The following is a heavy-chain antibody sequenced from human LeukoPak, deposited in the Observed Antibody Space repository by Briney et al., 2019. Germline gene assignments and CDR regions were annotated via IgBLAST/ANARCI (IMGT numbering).Heavy chain of an antibody. CDR3: VHGNYYYGSGTRIEY. D-gene: IGHD3-10*01. Sequence: SGPTLVKPTQTLTLTCTFSGLSLSTSGVGVGWIRQPPGKALEWLGLIYWDDDNRYSPSLKSRLSITKDTSKKQVVLTMTNMGPVDTATYYCVHGNYYYGSGTRIEYWGQGTLVTVSS. CDR1: GLSLSTSGVG. J-gene: IGHJ4*02. V-gene: IGHV2-5*02. CDR2: IYWDDDN.